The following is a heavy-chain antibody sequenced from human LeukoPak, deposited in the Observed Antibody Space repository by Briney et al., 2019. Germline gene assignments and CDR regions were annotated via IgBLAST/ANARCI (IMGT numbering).Heavy chain of an antibody. CDR2: ISDTGNTI. CDR3: ARGGSNGYNWFDP. Sequence: GGSLRLSCAASGFTFSDYYMSWIRQAPGKGLEWVPYISDTGNTIYYADSVKGRFTISRDNTKSSLSLQMNSLRAEDTAFYYCARGGSNGYNWFDPWGQGTLVTVSS. J-gene: IGHJ5*02. CDR1: GFTFSDYY. V-gene: IGHV3-11*01. D-gene: IGHD3-22*01.